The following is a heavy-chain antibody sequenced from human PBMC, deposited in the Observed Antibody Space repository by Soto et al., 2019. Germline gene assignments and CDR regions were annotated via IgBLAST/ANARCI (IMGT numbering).Heavy chain of an antibody. V-gene: IGHV3-23*01. CDR1: GFTFGSYA. J-gene: IGHJ4*02. CDR2: ISGSGGST. Sequence: PGGSLRLSCAASGFTFGSYAMSWVRQAPGKGLEWVSAISGSGGSTYYADSVKGRFTISRDNSKNTLYLQMNSLRAEDTAVYYCAKDLQQWLVLRAPVDYWGQGTLVTVSS. D-gene: IGHD6-19*01. CDR3: AKDLQQWLVLRAPVDY.